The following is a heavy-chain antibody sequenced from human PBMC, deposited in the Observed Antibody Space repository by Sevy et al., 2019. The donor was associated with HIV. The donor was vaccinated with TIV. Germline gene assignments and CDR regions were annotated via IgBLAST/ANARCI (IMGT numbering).Heavy chain of an antibody. D-gene: IGHD3-3*01. CDR2: INPNSGGR. CDR1: GYTFTGYY. V-gene: IGHV1-2*02. J-gene: IGHJ6*02. CDR3: ARVNYDFWSGYYFASPTKYYYYYGMDV. Sequence: ASVKVSCKASGYTFTGYYMHWVRQAPGQGLEWMGWINPNSGGRNYAQKFQGRVTMTRDTSISTAYMELSRLRSDDTALYYCARVNYDFWSGYYFASPTKYYYYYGMDVWGQGTTVTVSS.